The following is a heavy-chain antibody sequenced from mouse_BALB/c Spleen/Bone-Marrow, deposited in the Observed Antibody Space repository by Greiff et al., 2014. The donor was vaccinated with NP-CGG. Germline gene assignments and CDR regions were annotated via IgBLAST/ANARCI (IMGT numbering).Heavy chain of an antibody. D-gene: IGHD3-2*01. V-gene: IGHV1-9*01. CDR3: ATARATWFAY. CDR1: GYTFSSYW. CDR2: ILPGSGST. Sequence: QVQLQQSGAELMKPGASVKISCKATGYTFSSYWIEWVKQRPGHGLEWIGEILPGSGSTNYNEKFEGKATFTADTSSNTAYMQLSSLTSEDSAVYYCATARATWFAYWGQGTLVTVSA. J-gene: IGHJ3*01.